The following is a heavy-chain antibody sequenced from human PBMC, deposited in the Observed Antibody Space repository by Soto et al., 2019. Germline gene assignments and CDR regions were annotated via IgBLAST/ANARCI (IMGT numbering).Heavy chain of an antibody. V-gene: IGHV4-38-2*01. J-gene: IGHJ1*01. D-gene: IGHD2-2*01. CDR3: ARVGRSGWTPTCSEA. Sequence: SETLSLTCDVSGYSISSGYYWGWLRQPPGEGLEWIGTIYHSGSTFYNPSLKSRVTISVDTFKNQFSLNLRTVTAADTSLYYCARVGRSGWTPTCSEAWGQGRLRTVSA. CDR1: GYSISSGYY. CDR2: IYHSGST.